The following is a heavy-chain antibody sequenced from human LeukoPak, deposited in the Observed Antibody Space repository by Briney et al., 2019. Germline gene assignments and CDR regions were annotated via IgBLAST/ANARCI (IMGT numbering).Heavy chain of an antibody. CDR2: ISSSKYI. V-gene: IGHV3-21*01. Sequence: GGSLRLSCAASGFTFSTYSMIWVRQAPGKGLEWVSSISSSKYIYYADSVKGRFTISRDNTKNSLYLQMNSLRAEDTAVYYCARVQCSSTSCYHYYYYGMDVWGQGTTVTVSS. CDR3: ARVQCSSTSCYHYYYYGMDV. D-gene: IGHD2-2*01. CDR1: GFTFSTYS. J-gene: IGHJ6*02.